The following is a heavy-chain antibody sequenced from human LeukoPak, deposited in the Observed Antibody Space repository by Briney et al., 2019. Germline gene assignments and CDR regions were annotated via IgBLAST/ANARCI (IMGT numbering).Heavy chain of an antibody. J-gene: IGHJ6*02. CDR1: GGTFSSYA. CDR2: IIPILGIA. Sequence: SVKVSCKASGGTFSSYAISWVRQAPGQGLEWMGRIIPILGIANYAQKFQGRVTITADKSTSTAYMELSSLRSEDTAVYYCARPSRVVPAALYYYYGTDVWGQGTTVTVSS. V-gene: IGHV1-69*04. D-gene: IGHD2-2*01. CDR3: ARPSRVVPAALYYYYGTDV.